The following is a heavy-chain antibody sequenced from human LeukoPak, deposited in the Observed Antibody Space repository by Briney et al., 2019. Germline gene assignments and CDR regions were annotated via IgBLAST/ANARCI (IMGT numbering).Heavy chain of an antibody. J-gene: IGHJ4*02. Sequence: TGGSLRLSCAASGFTFSSYEMNWVRQAPGKGLEWVSVIYSGGSTYYADSVKGRFTISRDNSKNTLYLQMNSLRAEDTAVYYCARGEYSSSWFLDYWGQGTLVTVSS. V-gene: IGHV3-53*01. CDR2: IYSGGST. D-gene: IGHD6-13*01. CDR3: ARGEYSSSWFLDY. CDR1: GFTFSSYE.